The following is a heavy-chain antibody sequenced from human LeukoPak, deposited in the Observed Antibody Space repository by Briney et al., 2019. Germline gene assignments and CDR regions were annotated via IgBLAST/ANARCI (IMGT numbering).Heavy chain of an antibody. CDR2: IYTSGST. J-gene: IGHJ3*02. D-gene: IGHD1-26*01. V-gene: IGHV4-4*07. CDR1: GGSISDYY. CDR3: ARDIPGGGTYTGAFDI. Sequence: SSETLSLTCTFSGGSISDYYWGWIRQPAGKGLEWIGRIYTSGSTNYNPSLKSRVTMSVDTSKNQFSLKLSSVTAADTAVYFCARDIPGGGTYTGAFDIWGQGTMVTVSS.